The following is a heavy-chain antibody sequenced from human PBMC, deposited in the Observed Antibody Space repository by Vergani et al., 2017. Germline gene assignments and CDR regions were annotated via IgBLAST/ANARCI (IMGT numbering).Heavy chain of an antibody. CDR2: IKSKTDGGTT. CDR3: TTFWITVIVVRDC. CDR1: GFTFSNAW. V-gene: IGHV3-15*01. D-gene: IGHD3-22*01. J-gene: IGHJ4*02. Sequence: EVQLVESGGGLVKPGGSLRLFCAASGFTFSNAWMSWGRQAPGKGLEWGGRIKSKTDGGTTDYAAPVKGRFTISRDDSKNTLYLQMNSLKTEDTAVYYSTTFWITVIVVRDCWSQGTLVTVSS.